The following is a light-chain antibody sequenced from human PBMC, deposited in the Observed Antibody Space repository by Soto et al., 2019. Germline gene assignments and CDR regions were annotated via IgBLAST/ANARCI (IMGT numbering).Light chain of an antibody. CDR3: MQCTHWSWT. Sequence: DVVMTQSPLSLPVTLGQPASISCRSSQSLVYSDGNTYLNWFQQRPGQSPRRLIYKVSNRDSGVPDRFSVSGSGTDLTLKISRVEAEDVGVYYCMQCTHWSWTFGQGTKVEIK. J-gene: IGKJ1*01. CDR2: KVS. V-gene: IGKV2-30*01. CDR1: QSLVYSDGNTY.